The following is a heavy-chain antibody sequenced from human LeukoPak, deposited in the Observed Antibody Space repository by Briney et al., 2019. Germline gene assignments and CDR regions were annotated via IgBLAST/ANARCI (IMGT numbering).Heavy chain of an antibody. D-gene: IGHD2-2*02. V-gene: IGHV3-9*01. Sequence: GGSLRLFCAASGFTFDDYAMHWVRQAPGKGLEWVSGISWNSGSIGYADSVKGRFTISRDNAKNSLYLQMNSLRAQDSALYYCSEDYEGQLLYLDYWGRGTLVTVSS. CDR3: SEDYEGQLLYLDY. J-gene: IGHJ4*02. CDR1: GFTFDDYA. CDR2: ISWNSGSI.